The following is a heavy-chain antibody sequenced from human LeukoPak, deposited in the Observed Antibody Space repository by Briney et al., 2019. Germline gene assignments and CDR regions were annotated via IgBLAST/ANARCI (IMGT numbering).Heavy chain of an antibody. J-gene: IGHJ5*02. V-gene: IGHV4-39*07. CDR3: ARDDCSSTSCYNPGWFDP. Sequence: RSSETLSLTCTVSGGSISSSSYYWGWIRQPPGKGLEWIGSIYYSGSTYYNPSLKSRVTMSVDTSKNQFSLKLSSVTAADTAVYYCARDDCSSTSCYNPGWFDPWGQGTLVTVSS. D-gene: IGHD2-2*02. CDR1: GGSISSSSYY. CDR2: IYYSGST.